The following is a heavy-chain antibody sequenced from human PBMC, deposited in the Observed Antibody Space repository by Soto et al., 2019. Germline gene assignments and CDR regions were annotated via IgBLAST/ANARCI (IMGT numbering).Heavy chain of an antibody. CDR3: ARGPIVVVPAAPYYMDV. Sequence: PGGSLRLSCAASGFTFSSYSMNWVRQAPGKGLEWVSSTSSSSSYIYYADSVKGRFTISRDNAKNSLYLQMNSLRAEDTAVYYCARGPIVVVPAAPYYMDVWGKGTTVTVSS. V-gene: IGHV3-21*01. D-gene: IGHD2-2*01. J-gene: IGHJ6*03. CDR1: GFTFSSYS. CDR2: TSSSSSYI.